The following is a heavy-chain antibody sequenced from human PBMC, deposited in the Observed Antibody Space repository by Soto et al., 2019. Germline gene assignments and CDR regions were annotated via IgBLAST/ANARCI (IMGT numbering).Heavy chain of an antibody. CDR2: IIPIFGTA. CDR3: ARDDVAAARLGPFAY. J-gene: IGHJ4*02. D-gene: IGHD6-13*01. V-gene: IGHV1-69*13. Sequence: SVKVSCKASGGTFSSYAISWVRQAPGQGLEWMGGIIPIFGTANYAQKFQGRVTITADESTSTAYMELSSLRSEDTAVYYCARDDVAAARLGPFAYWGQGTLVTVSS. CDR1: GGTFSSYA.